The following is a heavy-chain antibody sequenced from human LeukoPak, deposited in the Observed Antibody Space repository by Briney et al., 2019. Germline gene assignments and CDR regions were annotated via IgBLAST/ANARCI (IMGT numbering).Heavy chain of an antibody. D-gene: IGHD5-12*01. Sequence: SGGSLRLSCAASGFTFSNYWISWVRQAPGKGLEWVANIKKDGSEKKYVDSVKGRFTISRDNAKNSLYLQMNSLRAEDTAVYYCARDLGRGFDYWGQGTLVTVSS. V-gene: IGHV3-7*03. J-gene: IGHJ4*02. CDR3: ARDLGRGFDY. CDR1: GFTFSNYW. CDR2: IKKDGSEK.